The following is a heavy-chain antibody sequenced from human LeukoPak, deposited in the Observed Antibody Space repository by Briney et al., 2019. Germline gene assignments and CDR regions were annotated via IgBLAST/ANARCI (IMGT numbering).Heavy chain of an antibody. D-gene: IGHD6-13*01. CDR3: ARDADSSSWYGY. Sequence: ASVKVSCKASGYTSTGYYMHWVRQAPGQGLEWMGWINPNSGGTNYAQKLQGRVTMTTDTSTSTAYMELRSLRSDDTAVYYCARDADSSSWYGYWGQGTLVTVSS. V-gene: IGHV1-2*02. CDR2: INPNSGGT. J-gene: IGHJ4*02. CDR1: GYTSTGYY.